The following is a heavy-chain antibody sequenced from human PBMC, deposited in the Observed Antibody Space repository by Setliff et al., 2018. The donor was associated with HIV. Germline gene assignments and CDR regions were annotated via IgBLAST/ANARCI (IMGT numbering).Heavy chain of an antibody. Sequence: ASETLSLTCTVSGASISSHYWSWIRQPPGKGLEWIGYSYYRGSTNYNPSLKSRVTISVDTSKNQFSLKLSSVTAADTAVYYCATDGIGGWLRPMPDYWGQGTQVTVSS. V-gene: IGHV4-59*11. CDR1: GASISSHY. J-gene: IGHJ4*02. CDR3: ATDGIGGWLRPMPDY. D-gene: IGHD5-12*01. CDR2: SYYRGST.